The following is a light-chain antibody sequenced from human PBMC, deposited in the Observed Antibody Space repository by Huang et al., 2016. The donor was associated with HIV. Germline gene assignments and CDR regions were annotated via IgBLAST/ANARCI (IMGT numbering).Light chain of an antibody. CDR3: QQASNWPPT. J-gene: IGKJ1*01. CDR2: DAS. CDR1: QRVSSY. V-gene: IGKV3-11*01. Sequence: EIVLTQSPGTLSLSPGERATLSCRASQRVSSYLAWYQQKPGRAPRLLLYDASNRATGIPARFSGSGSGTDFTLTISSLDPEDFAVYYCQQASNWPPTFGQGTKVEIK.